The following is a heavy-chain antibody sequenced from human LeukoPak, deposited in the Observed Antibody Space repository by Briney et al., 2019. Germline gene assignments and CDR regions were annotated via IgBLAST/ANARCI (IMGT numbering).Heavy chain of an antibody. CDR1: GFTFGDYD. D-gene: IGHD3-3*01. Sequence: GGSLSLSCTVSGFTFGDYDMSWFRQASGKGLEWVGFIRSKAYGGTTEYAASVKGRFTISRDDSKSIAYLQMNSLKTEDTAVYYCSRRFLEWYGYMDVWGKGTTVTVSS. CDR2: IRSKAYGGTT. CDR3: SRRFLEWYGYMDV. V-gene: IGHV3-49*03. J-gene: IGHJ6*03.